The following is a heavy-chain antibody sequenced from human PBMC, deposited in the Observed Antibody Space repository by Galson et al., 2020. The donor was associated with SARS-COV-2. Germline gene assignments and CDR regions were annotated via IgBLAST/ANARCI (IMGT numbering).Heavy chain of an antibody. CDR1: GGSISSYY. V-gene: IGHV4-59*08. Sequence: SETLSLTCTVSGGSISSYYWSWIRQPPGKGLEWLGYIYYSGSTNYNPSLKSRVTISVDTSKNQFSLKLSSVTAADTAMYYFARGFDYWGQGTLVTVSS. CDR2: IYYSGST. J-gene: IGHJ4*02. CDR3: ARGFDY.